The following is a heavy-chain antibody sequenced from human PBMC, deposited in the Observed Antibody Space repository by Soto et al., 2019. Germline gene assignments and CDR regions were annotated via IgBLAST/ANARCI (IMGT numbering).Heavy chain of an antibody. J-gene: IGHJ4*02. CDR2: ISYDGSNK. Sequence: QVQLVESGGGVVQPGRSLRLSCAASGFTFSSYGMHWVRQAPGKGLEWVAVISYDGSNKYYADSVKGRFTISRDNSKNTLYLQMNSLRAEDTAVYYCAKQDTAPFDYWGQVTLVTVAS. CDR3: AKQDTAPFDY. CDR1: GFTFSSYG. V-gene: IGHV3-30*18. D-gene: IGHD5-18*01.